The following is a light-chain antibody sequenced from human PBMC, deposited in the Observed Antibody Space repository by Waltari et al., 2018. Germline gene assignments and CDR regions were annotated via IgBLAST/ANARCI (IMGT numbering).Light chain of an antibody. V-gene: IGKV3D-15*01. J-gene: IGKJ4*01. CDR1: QSISRH. CDR3: QQYNNWPPLT. Sequence: VMTQSPATLFVSPGEGATLPCRASQSISRHVAWYHQKSGQAPRLLIFDASARATGIPARFSGSGSGTGFTLTISSLQSEDVGVYYCQQYNNWPPLTFGGGTKVEIK. CDR2: DAS.